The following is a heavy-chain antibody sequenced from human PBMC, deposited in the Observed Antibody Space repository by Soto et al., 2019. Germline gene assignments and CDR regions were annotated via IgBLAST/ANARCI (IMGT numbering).Heavy chain of an antibody. CDR1: GFTFSSYW. V-gene: IGHV3-74*01. CDR3: VRTPYYYGMDV. CDR2: INNAGSGT. Sequence: EVQLVESGGDLVQPGGSLRLSCAASGFTFSSYWMHWVRQVPGKGLVWVSRINNAGSGTRYADSVKGRFTISRDNAKNTLNLQMNSLRADDTALYYCVRTPYYYGMDVWGQGTTVTVS. D-gene: IGHD2-15*01. J-gene: IGHJ6*02.